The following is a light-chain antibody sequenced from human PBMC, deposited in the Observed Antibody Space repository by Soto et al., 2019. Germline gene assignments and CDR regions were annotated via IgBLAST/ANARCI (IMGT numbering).Light chain of an antibody. CDR3: QSYDATTVI. V-gene: IGLV6-57*02. CDR2: EDN. Sequence: NFMLTQSHSVSESPGKTVTISCTGSGGSIAGTYVQWYQQRPGSAPTIVIYEDNERPYGVPDRFSATTDSSSNSASLTISGLKTEDEADYYCQSYDATTVIFGGGTKVTVL. J-gene: IGLJ2*01. CDR1: GGSIAGTY.